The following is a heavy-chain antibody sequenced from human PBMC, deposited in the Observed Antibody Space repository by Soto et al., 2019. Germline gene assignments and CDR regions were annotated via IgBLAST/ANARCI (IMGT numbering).Heavy chain of an antibody. D-gene: IGHD1-26*01. J-gene: IGHJ3*02. CDR2: IDWDDDK. V-gene: IGHV2-70*04. Sequence: GSGPTLVNPTQTLTLTCTFSGFSLSTSGMRVSWIRQPPGKALEWLARIDWDDDKFYSTSLKTRLTISKDTSKNQVVLTMTNMDPVDTATYYCARQYSGSYHLNRNDAFDIWGQGTMVTVSS. CDR3: ARQYSGSYHLNRNDAFDI. CDR1: GFSLSTSGMR.